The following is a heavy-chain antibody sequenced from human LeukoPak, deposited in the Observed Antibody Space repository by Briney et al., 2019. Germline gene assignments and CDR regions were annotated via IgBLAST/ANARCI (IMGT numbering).Heavy chain of an antibody. Sequence: PGGSLRLSGAASGFTFSSYEMNWVRQAPGKGLEWVSYISSSGSTIYYADSVKGRFTISRDNAKNSLYLQMNSLRAEDTAVYYCARGLTMVRGVIRAPNRTPFDYWGQGTLVTVSS. V-gene: IGHV3-48*03. CDR3: ARGLTMVRGVIRAPNRTPFDY. D-gene: IGHD3-10*01. J-gene: IGHJ4*02. CDR2: ISSSGSTI. CDR1: GFTFSSYE.